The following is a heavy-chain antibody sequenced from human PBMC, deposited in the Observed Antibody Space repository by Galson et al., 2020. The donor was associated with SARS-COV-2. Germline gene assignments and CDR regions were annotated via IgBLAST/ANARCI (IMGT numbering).Heavy chain of an antibody. J-gene: IGHJ4*02. D-gene: IGHD2-21*01. CDR1: GGWFSGYY. V-gene: IGHV4-34*01. Sequence: SQASETLSLTCAVYGGWFSGYYWGWIRQPPGKGLEWIGEINPTGSISYNPSLTSRVSISKDTSKNQFSLRLRSVTAADTSMYFCARGSRDVTLILLIATSASYYFDFWGQGSLVTVSS. CDR3: ARGSRDVTLILLIATSASYYFDF. CDR2: INPTGSI.